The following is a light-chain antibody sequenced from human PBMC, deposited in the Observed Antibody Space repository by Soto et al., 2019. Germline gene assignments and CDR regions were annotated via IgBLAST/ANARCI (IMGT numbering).Light chain of an antibody. CDR3: QQYYSTPWT. V-gene: IGKV4-1*01. CDR2: WAS. Sequence: DIVMTQSPDSLAVSLGERATINCKSSQSVLYSSNNKNHLAWYQQKSGQPPKLLIYWASTRESGVPDRFRGSGSGTDFTLTISSLQAEDVAVYYCQQYYSTPWTFGQGTKVELK. J-gene: IGKJ1*01. CDR1: QSVLYSSNNKNH.